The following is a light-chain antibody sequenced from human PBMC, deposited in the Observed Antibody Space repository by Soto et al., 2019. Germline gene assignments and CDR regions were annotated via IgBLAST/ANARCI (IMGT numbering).Light chain of an antibody. J-gene: IGKJ1*01. CDR2: SAS. Sequence: DIQMTQSPSSLSASVGDKVTITCRASQGISNYLAWYQQKPGKVPTLLIYSASTLQSGVPSRFSGSGSGTAFTLTISSLQPEDVATYYCQRYDSAPWTFGQATKVEIK. CDR1: QGISNY. V-gene: IGKV1-27*01. CDR3: QRYDSAPWT.